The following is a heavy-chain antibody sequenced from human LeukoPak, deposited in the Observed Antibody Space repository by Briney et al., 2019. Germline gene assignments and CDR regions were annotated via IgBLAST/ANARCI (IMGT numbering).Heavy chain of an antibody. V-gene: IGHV1-2*04. CDR2: INPNDGGT. CDR3: ARDGFSSNWCDY. J-gene: IGHJ4*02. D-gene: IGHD6-19*01. CDR1: GYTFTGYY. Sequence: ASVKVSCKASGYTFTGYYLHWVRQAPGQGLEWMGRINPNDGGTSYAQRFQGWVTLTRDTSISTAYMDLNRLTSDDTAVYYCARDGFSSNWCDYWGQGTLVTVSS.